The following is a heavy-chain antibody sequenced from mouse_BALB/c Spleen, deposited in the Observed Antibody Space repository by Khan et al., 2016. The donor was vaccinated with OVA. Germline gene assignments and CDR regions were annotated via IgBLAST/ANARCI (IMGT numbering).Heavy chain of an antibody. V-gene: IGHV1-77*01. J-gene: IGHJ3*01. CDR1: GYTFTDYN. CDR3: AREWAAWFPY. CDR2: IYPGSDNT. Sequence: QVQLKQSGAELARPGASVKLSCKASGYTFTDYNINWMRQRTGQGLEWIGEIYPGSDNTYYNEKFKGKAILTADKSSSTAYMQLSSLTSEDSAVYFCAREWAAWFPYWGQGTLVTVSA.